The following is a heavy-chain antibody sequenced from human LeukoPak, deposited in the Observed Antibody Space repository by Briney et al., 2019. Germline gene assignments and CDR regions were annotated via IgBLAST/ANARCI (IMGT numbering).Heavy chain of an antibody. CDR2: IYPGDSDS. CDR1: GYSFTSYW. Sequence: GESLKISCKGSGYSFTSYWSGWVRQMPGKGLEWMGIIYPGDSDSRYSPSFQGQVTISADKSIRTAYLQWSSLKASDTAMYYCARNLKSGRVDYWGQGTLVTVSS. D-gene: IGHD2-15*01. CDR3: ARNLKSGRVDY. J-gene: IGHJ4*02. V-gene: IGHV5-51*01.